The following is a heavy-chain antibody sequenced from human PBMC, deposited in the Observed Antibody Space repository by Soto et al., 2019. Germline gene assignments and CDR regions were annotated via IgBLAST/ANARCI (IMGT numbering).Heavy chain of an antibody. Sequence: PGGSLRLSCSASGFTFSAYSTSWVRQAPGKGLVWVSRINDYGTTINYAESVEGRFTISRDDAKSEVYLQMNNLRAEDTAVYYCARGGLEPFDYWGQGALVTVSS. J-gene: IGHJ4*02. CDR1: GFTFSAYS. D-gene: IGHD1-1*01. CDR2: INDYGTTI. V-gene: IGHV3-74*01. CDR3: ARGGLEPFDY.